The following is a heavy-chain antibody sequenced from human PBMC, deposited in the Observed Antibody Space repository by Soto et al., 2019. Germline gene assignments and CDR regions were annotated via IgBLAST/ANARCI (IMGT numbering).Heavy chain of an antibody. J-gene: IGHJ3*02. CDR3: ARDNILRFLEWSYGAFDI. Sequence: GGSLRLSCAASGFTFSSYGMHWVRQAPGKGLERVAVIWYDGRNKYYADSVKGRFTISRDNSKNTLYLQMNSLRAEDTAVYYCARDNILRFLEWSYGAFDIWGQGTMVTVSS. CDR1: GFTFSSYG. V-gene: IGHV3-33*01. CDR2: IWYDGRNK. D-gene: IGHD3-3*01.